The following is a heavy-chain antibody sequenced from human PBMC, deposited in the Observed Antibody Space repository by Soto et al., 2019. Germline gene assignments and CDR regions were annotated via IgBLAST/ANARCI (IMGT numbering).Heavy chain of an antibody. D-gene: IGHD3-22*01. CDR2: IYHTGNA. J-gene: IGHJ4*02. CDR1: GDSISNSRFY. CDR3: AEGGKYYDNSGYYSEYFDY. Sequence: SETLSLTCSVSGDSISNSRFYWAWIRQPPGEGLEWIGSIYHTGNAYYNPSLKSRVTISVDTSKNQFSLQLTSVTAADTAVYYCAEGGKYYDNSGYYSEYFDYWGQGTPVTVSS. V-gene: IGHV4-39*01.